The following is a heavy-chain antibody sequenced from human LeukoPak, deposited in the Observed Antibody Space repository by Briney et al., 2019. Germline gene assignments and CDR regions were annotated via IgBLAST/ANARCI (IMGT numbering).Heavy chain of an antibody. CDR1: VYTLTELS. D-gene: IGHD1-7*01. J-gene: IGHJ5*02. CDR2: FDPEDGET. V-gene: IGHV1-24*01. Sequence: ASVKVSCKVYVYTLTELSMHCVRQDPGKGLEWMGGFDPEDGETIYAQKFQGRVTMTRDMSTSTVYMELSSLRSEDTAVYYCARDNTGTNWFDPWGQGTLVTVSS. CDR3: ARDNTGTNWFDP.